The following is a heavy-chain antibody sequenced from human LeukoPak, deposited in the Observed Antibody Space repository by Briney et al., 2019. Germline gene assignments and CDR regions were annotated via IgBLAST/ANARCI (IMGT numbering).Heavy chain of an antibody. CDR2: ISGSGGST. V-gene: IGHV3-23*01. Sequence: GGSLRLSCAASGFTFSSYAMSWVRQAPGKGLEWVSAISGSGGSTYYADSVKGRFTISRDNSKNTLYLQMNSLRAGDTAVYYCAKDRIPDYYDSSGPIDYWGQGTLVTVSS. D-gene: IGHD3-22*01. CDR1: GFTFSSYA. CDR3: AKDRIPDYYDSSGPIDY. J-gene: IGHJ4*02.